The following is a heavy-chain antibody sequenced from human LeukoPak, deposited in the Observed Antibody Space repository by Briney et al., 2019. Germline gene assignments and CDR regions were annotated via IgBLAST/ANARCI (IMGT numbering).Heavy chain of an antibody. CDR3: ARRNMYYFDY. CDR1: GFTFSDYH. J-gene: IGHJ4*02. V-gene: IGHV3-53*01. D-gene: IGHD2/OR15-2a*01. CDR2: IYSGGST. Sequence: GGSLRLSCAVSGFTFSDYHMSWIRRAPGKGLEWVSVIYSGGSTYYADSVKGRFTISRDNSKNTLYLQMNSLRAEDTAVYYCARRNMYYFDYWGQGTLVTVSS.